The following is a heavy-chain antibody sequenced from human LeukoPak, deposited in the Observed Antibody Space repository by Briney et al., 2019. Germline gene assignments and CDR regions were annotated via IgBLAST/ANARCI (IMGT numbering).Heavy chain of an antibody. CDR1: GYSISSGYY. J-gene: IGHJ4*02. V-gene: IGHV4-38-2*01. CDR2: IYHSGST. D-gene: IGHD5-18*01. Sequence: SETLSLTCAVSGYSISSGYYWGWIRQPPGKGLEWTGSIYHSGSTYYNPSLKSRVTISVDTSKNQFSLKLSSVTAADTAVYYCARFRLWLHDIDYWGQGTLVTVSS. CDR3: ARFRLWLHDIDY.